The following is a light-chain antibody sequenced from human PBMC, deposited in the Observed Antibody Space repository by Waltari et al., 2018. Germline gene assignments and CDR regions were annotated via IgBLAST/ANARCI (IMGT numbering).Light chain of an antibody. Sequence: QSALTQPRSLSGSPSQSVTLSCTVTSSDVCVSTYVSWYQQYPGRAPKVVIYNVSKRPSGVPDRFSGSKSGNTASLTISGLQAEDEADYYCCSYAGNYLRVFGGGTRLTVL. J-gene: IGLJ3*02. CDR2: NVS. V-gene: IGLV2-11*01. CDR1: SSDVCVSTY. CDR3: CSYAGNYLRV.